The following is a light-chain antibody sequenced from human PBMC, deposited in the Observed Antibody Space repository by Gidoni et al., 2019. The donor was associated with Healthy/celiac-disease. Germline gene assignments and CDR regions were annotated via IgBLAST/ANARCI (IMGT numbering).Light chain of an antibody. CDR1: TSDVGGYNY. V-gene: IGLV2-14*03. CDR2: DVS. CDR3: SSYTSSSTLV. Sequence: QSALTQPASVSGSPGQSINISCTGTTSDVGGYNYVSWYQQHPGKAPKLMIYDVSHRPSGVSNRFSGSKSGNTASLTISGLQAEDEADYYCSSYTSSSTLVFGTGTKVTVL. J-gene: IGLJ1*01.